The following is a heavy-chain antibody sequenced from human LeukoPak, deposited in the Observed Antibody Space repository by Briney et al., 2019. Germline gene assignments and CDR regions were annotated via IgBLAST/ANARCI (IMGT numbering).Heavy chain of an antibody. CDR2: IIPIFGTA. Sequence: SVKVSCKASGGTFSSYAISWVRQAPGQGLEWMGGIIPIFGTANYAQKFQGRVTITTDESTSTAYMELSSLRSEDTAVYYCARGLTYCGGDCYSSSDYYYYMDVWGKGTTVTVSS. J-gene: IGHJ6*03. CDR1: GGTFSSYA. D-gene: IGHD2-21*02. V-gene: IGHV1-69*05. CDR3: ARGLTYCGGDCYSSSDYYYYMDV.